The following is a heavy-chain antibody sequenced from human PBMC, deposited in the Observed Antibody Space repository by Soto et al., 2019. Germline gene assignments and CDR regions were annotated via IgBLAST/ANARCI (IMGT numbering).Heavy chain of an antibody. Sequence: GGSLRLSCAASGFTFSSYAMSWVRQAPGKGLAWDSVISGSGGSTDYADSVKGRFTISRDNSKNTLYLQMNSLRAEDTAVYYCAKDLWFAEPRRHYGMDVWGQGTPVT. J-gene: IGHJ6*01. V-gene: IGHV3-23*01. D-gene: IGHD3-10*01. CDR1: GFTFSSYA. CDR3: AKDLWFAEPRRHYGMDV. CDR2: ISGSGGST.